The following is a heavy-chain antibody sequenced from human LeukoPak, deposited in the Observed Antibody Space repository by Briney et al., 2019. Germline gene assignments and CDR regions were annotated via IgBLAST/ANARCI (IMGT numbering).Heavy chain of an antibody. CDR3: ARSAIQLWTTFDY. Sequence: SETLSLTCTVSGYSISSDYYWGWIRQPPGKGLEWIGNIYHSGSTYYNPSLKSRVTISVDTSKNQFSLKLSSVTAADTAVYYCARSAIQLWTTFDYWGQGTLVTVSS. CDR2: IYHSGST. D-gene: IGHD5-18*01. CDR1: GYSISSDYY. J-gene: IGHJ4*02. V-gene: IGHV4-38-2*02.